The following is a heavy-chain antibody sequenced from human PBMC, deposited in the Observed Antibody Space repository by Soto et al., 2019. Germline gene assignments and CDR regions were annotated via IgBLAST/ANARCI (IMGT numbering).Heavy chain of an antibody. D-gene: IGHD3-10*01. V-gene: IGHV3-48*03. J-gene: IGHJ6*02. CDR3: ARDDRIRNYGRHYYYGMDV. Sequence: PGGSLRISCEASGFSLRSYEMNWVRQAPGKGLEWLSFIVSSGSTIYYADSVTGRFTVSRDNAKNSLYLQMNSLRAEDTATYYCARDDRIRNYGRHYYYGMDVWGQGTTVTVSS. CDR2: IVSSGSTI. CDR1: GFSLRSYE.